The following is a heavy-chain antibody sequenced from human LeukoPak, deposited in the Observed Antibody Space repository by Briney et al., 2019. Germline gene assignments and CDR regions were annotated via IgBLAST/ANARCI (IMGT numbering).Heavy chain of an antibody. CDR2: IKGIGPTT. V-gene: IGHV3-11*04. D-gene: IGHD3-16*01. CDR3: ARAGELRYMDV. Sequence: GGSLRLSCAASGFTFSAYYMSWIRQAPGKELEWVSTIKGIGPTTYYADSLKGRFTISRDNAKNSLFLQMSSLRADDTAIYYCARAGELRYMDVWGKGTAVTVSS. J-gene: IGHJ6*03. CDR1: GFTFSAYY.